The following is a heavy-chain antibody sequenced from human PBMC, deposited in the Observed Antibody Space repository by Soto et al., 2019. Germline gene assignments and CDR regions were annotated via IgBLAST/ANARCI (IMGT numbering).Heavy chain of an antibody. D-gene: IGHD6-13*01. J-gene: IGHJ6*02. V-gene: IGHV1-69*13. CDR3: ARDLNAREYSSSWPRMDV. Sequence: SVKVSCKASGGTFSSYAISWVRQAPGQGLEWTGGIIPIFGTANYAQKFQGRVTITADESTSTAYMELSSLRSEDTAVYYCARDLNAREYSSSWPRMDVWGQGTTVTVSS. CDR1: GGTFSSYA. CDR2: IIPIFGTA.